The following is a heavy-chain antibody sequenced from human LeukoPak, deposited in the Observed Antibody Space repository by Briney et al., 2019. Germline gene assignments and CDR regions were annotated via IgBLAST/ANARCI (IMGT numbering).Heavy chain of an antibody. Sequence: GESLKISFQGSGYSFPTYWIAWVRQMSGKGLEWMGIIYPGDSNVKYSPSFQGQVTISADKSISTAYLEWRSLKASDTAMYYCVSGIAVQTWGQGTLVTVSS. D-gene: IGHD6-19*01. J-gene: IGHJ5*02. CDR2: IYPGDSNV. CDR1: GYSFPTYW. V-gene: IGHV5-51*01. CDR3: VSGIAVQT.